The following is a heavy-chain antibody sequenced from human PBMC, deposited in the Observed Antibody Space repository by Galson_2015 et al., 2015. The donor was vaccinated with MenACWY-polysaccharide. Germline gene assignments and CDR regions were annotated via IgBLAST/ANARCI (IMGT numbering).Heavy chain of an antibody. D-gene: IGHD6-19*01. CDR1: GYTFSNYA. CDR3: TRTEAGDFRLDD. CDR2: INGGGWKS. Sequence: SVKVSCKAFGYTFSNYAMHWVRQAPGQRLEWLGWINGGGWKSKYSQNFQDRITITRDKSASPVSMELDSLRSEDTAVYYCTRTEAGDFRLDDRSQGTLVTVAS. J-gene: IGHJ4*02. V-gene: IGHV1-3*01.